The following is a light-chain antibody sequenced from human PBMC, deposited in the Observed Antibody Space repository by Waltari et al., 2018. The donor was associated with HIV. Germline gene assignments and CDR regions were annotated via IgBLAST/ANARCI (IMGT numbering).Light chain of an antibody. V-gene: IGLV2-14*01. CDR1: SSDVGGYHY. CDR3: SSYTSTSTGV. CDR2: EVS. J-gene: IGLJ1*01. Sequence: QSALTQPASVSGSPGQSITISCTGTSSDVGGYHYVSWYQQHPGKAPKFMIYEVSKRPSGVSKRVSGSKSGNTASLTISGLQAEDEADYYCSSYTSTSTGVFGTGTKVTVL.